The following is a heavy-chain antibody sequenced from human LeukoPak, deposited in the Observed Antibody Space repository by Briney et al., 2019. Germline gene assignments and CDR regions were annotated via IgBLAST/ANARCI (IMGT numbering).Heavy chain of an antibody. D-gene: IGHD5-24*01. CDR3: ARVVVRDANNYKDY. Sequence: ASVKVSCKASGGTFTGYYMHWVRQAPGQGLEWMGWINPNSGGTNYAQKFQGRVTMTRDTSISTAYMELSRLRSDDTAVYYCARVVVRDANNYKDYWGQGTLVTVSS. CDR1: GGTFTGYY. J-gene: IGHJ4*02. V-gene: IGHV1-2*02. CDR2: INPNSGGT.